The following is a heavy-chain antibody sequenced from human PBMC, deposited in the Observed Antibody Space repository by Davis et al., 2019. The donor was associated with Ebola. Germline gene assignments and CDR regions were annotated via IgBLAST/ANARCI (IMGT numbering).Heavy chain of an antibody. D-gene: IGHD3-10*01. CDR3: ARDLGDSGSYAPAH. Sequence: GESLKISCAASGVTVSLNYMTWVRQAPGKGLEWVSIIYVNGNTYYADSVKGRFTISRGRNTVFLHMNSLRAEDTAVYYCARDLGDSGSYAPAHWGQGTPVTVSS. CDR2: IYVNGNT. CDR1: GVTVSLNY. V-gene: IGHV3-66*01. J-gene: IGHJ4*02.